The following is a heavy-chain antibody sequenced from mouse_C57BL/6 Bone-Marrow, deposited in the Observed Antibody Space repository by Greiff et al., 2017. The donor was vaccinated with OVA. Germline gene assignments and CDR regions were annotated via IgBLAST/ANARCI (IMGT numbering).Heavy chain of an antibody. V-gene: IGHV7-1*01. Sequence: EVMLVESGGGLVQSGRSLRLSCATSGFTFSDFYMEWVRQAPGKGLEWIAASRNKANDYTTEYSASVKGRFIVSRDTSQSILYLQMNALRAEDTAIYYCARDAPGGRFAYWGQGTLVTVSA. CDR2: SRNKANDYTT. J-gene: IGHJ3*01. CDR3: ARDAPGGRFAY. CDR1: GFTFSDFY.